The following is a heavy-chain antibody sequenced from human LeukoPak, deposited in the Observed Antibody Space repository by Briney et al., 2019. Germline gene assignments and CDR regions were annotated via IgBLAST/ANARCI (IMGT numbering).Heavy chain of an antibody. CDR3: ARAGYSSSSRGGYYYYGMDV. CDR1: RGTFSSYA. J-gene: IGHJ6*02. V-gene: IGHV1-69*13. D-gene: IGHD6-6*01. Sequence: ASVKVSCKASRGTFSSYAISWVRQAPGQGLEWMGGIIPIFDTANYAQNFQGRVTITADESTSTAYMELSSLRSEDTAVYYCARAGYSSSSRGGYYYYGMDVWGQGTTVTVSS. CDR2: IIPIFDTA.